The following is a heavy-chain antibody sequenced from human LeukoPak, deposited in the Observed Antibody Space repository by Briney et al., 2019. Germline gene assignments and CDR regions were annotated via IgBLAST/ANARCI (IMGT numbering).Heavy chain of an antibody. J-gene: IGHJ6*01. Sequence: SETLSLTCTVSGGSISSSSYYWGWIRQPPGKGLEWIGSIYYSGSTYYNPPLKSRVTISVDTSKNQSSLKLSSVTAADTAVYYCARAMWELDPTRYYGMDVWGQGTTVTVSS. CDR1: GGSISSSSYY. D-gene: IGHD1-26*01. V-gene: IGHV4-39*07. CDR3: ARAMWELDPTRYYGMDV. CDR2: IYYSGST.